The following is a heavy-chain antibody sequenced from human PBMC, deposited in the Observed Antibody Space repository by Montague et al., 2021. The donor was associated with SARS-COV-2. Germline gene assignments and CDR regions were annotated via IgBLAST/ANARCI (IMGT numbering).Heavy chain of an antibody. V-gene: IGHV4-39*01. CDR1: GGSISSSSYY. CDR3: ASPTYYYDSSGSDAFDI. J-gene: IGHJ3*02. CDR2: IYYSGST. Sequence: SETLSLTCTVSGGSISSSSYYWGWIRQPTGKGLVWIGSIYYSGSTYYYPTIKSRVSIYADTSKNQFSLKLSSAAAADTAVYYCASPTYYYDSSGSDAFDIWGQGTMVTVSS. D-gene: IGHD3-22*01.